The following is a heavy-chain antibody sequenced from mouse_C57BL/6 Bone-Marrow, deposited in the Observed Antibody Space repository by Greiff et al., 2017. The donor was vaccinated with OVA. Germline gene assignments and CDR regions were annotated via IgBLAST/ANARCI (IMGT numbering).Heavy chain of an antibody. D-gene: IGHD1-1*02. CDR3: ERSGCKGGDYFDY. CDR1: GYTFTSYT. J-gene: IGHJ2*01. V-gene: IGHV1-4*01. CDR2: ITPSRGYT. Sequence: VKLQQSGAELARPGASVKMSCRASGYTFTSYTMHWVKQRPGKGLEWIGYITPSRGYTKSNQKFKDKATLTADKSSSKAYMHLSSLTSEDSAVYYGERSGCKGGDYFDYWGQGTTLTVSS.